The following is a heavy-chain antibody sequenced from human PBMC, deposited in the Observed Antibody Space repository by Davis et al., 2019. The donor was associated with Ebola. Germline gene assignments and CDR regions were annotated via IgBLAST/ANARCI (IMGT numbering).Heavy chain of an antibody. J-gene: IGHJ4*02. V-gene: IGHV3-7*01. Sequence: GESLKISCAASGFTFSSYWMSWVRQAPGKGLEWVANIKQDGSEKYYVDSVKGRFTISRDNAKNSLYLQMNSLRAEDTAVYYCARDPFSFVDYWGQGTLVTVSS. D-gene: IGHD2-15*01. CDR1: GFTFSSYW. CDR3: ARDPFSFVDY. CDR2: IKQDGSEK.